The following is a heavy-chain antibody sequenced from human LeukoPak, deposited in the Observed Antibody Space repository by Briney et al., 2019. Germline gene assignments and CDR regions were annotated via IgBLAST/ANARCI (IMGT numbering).Heavy chain of an antibody. J-gene: IGHJ5*02. V-gene: IGHV1-8*01. Sequence: GASVKVSCKASGYTFTSYDINWVRQATGQGLEWMGWMNPNSGNTGYAQKFQGRVTMTRNTSISTAYMKLSSLRSEDTAVYYCARGSGYYDFWSGYSTNWFDPWGQGTLVTVSS. CDR1: GYTFTSYD. D-gene: IGHD3-3*01. CDR3: ARGSGYYDFWSGYSTNWFDP. CDR2: MNPNSGNT.